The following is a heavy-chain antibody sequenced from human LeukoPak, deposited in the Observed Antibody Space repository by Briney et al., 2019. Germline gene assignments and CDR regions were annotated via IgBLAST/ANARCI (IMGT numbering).Heavy chain of an antibody. CDR3: AGRVRNRRPGSGSYYYFDY. CDR2: IYSGGST. D-gene: IGHD1-26*01. CDR1: GFTVSSNY. V-gene: IGHV3-66*02. Sequence: QPGGSLRLSCAASGFTVSSNYMSWVRQAPGKGLEWVSVIYSGGSTYYADSVKGRFTISRDNSKNTLYLQMNSLRAEDTAVYYCAGRVRNRRPGSGSYYYFDYWGQGTLVTVSS. J-gene: IGHJ4*02.